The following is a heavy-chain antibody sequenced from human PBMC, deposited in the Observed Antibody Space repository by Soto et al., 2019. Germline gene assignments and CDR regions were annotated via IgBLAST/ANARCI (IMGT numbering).Heavy chain of an antibody. D-gene: IGHD2-15*01. V-gene: IGHV1-18*01. J-gene: IGHJ5*02. Sequence: ASVKVSCKASGYTFTSYGISWVRQAPGQGLEWMGWISAYNGNTNYAQKLQGRVTMTTDTSTSTAYMELRSLRSDDTAVYYCARTPPHVVVVAAISGWFDPWGQGTLVTVS. CDR1: GYTFTSYG. CDR3: ARTPPHVVVVAAISGWFDP. CDR2: ISAYNGNT.